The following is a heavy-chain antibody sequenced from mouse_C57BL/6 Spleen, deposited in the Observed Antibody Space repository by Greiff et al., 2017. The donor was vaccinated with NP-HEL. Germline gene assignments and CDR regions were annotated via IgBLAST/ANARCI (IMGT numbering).Heavy chain of an antibody. V-gene: IGHV1-19*01. J-gene: IGHJ3*01. CDR1: GYTFTDYY. CDR3: ASTDYYGPGCWFAY. Sequence: EVQLQQSGPALVKPGASVKMSCKASGYTFTDYYMNWVKQSHGKSLEWIGVINPYNGGTSYNQKFKGKATLTVDKSSSTAYMELNSLTSEDSAVYYCASTDYYGPGCWFAYWGQGTLVTVSA. D-gene: IGHD1-2*01. CDR2: INPYNGGT.